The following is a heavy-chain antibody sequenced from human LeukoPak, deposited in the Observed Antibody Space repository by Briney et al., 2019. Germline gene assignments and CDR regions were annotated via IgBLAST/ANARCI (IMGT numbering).Heavy chain of an antibody. V-gene: IGHV4-61*05. Sequence: PSETLSLTCTVSGGSISSSSYYWGWIRQPPGKGLEWIGYIYYSGSTNYNPSLKSRVTISVDTSKNQFSLTLSSVTAADTAVYYCARSDGYGLVGIWGQGTMVTVSS. CDR1: GGSISSSSYY. J-gene: IGHJ3*02. CDR2: IYYSGST. CDR3: ARSDGYGLVGI. D-gene: IGHD3-10*01.